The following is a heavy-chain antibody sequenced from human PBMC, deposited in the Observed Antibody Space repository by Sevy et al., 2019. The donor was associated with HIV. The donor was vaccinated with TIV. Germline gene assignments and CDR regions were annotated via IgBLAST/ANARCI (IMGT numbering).Heavy chain of an antibody. CDR1: GFPFSSYD. D-gene: IGHD6-13*01. Sequence: GGSLRLSCTASGFPFSSYDMNWVRQAPGKGLEWVSYISSSGSTIYYADSVKGRFTISRDNAKNSLYLQMNSLRAEDTAVYYCAREFIAETYMDVWGQGTTVTVSS. V-gene: IGHV3-48*03. CDR2: ISSSGSTI. CDR3: AREFIAETYMDV. J-gene: IGHJ6*02.